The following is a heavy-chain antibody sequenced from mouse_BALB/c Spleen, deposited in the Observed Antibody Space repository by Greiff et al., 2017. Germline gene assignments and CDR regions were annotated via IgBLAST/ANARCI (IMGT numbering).Heavy chain of an antibody. D-gene: IGHD2-10*02. CDR2: ILPGSGST. CDR3: ARGRYGTTVYYAMDY. J-gene: IGHJ4*01. V-gene: IGHV1-9*01. Sequence: QVQLQQSGAELMKPGASVKISCKATGYTFSSYWIEWVKQRPGHGLEWIGEILPGSGSTNYNEKFKGKATFTADTSSNTAYMQLSSLTSEDSAVYYCARGRYGTTVYYAMDYWGQGTSVTVSS. CDR1: GYTFSSYW.